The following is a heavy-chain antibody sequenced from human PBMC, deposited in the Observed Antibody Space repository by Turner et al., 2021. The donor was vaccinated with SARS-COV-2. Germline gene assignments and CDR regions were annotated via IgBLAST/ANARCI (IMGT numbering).Heavy chain of an antibody. CDR1: GGSSSSYY. CDR2: IYYSGST. D-gene: IGHD3-10*01. V-gene: IGHV4-59*01. Sequence: QVQLQESGPGLVKPSETLSLTCTVSGGSSSSYYWGWIRQPPGKGLEWIGYIYYSGSTNYNPSLKSRVTISVDTSKNQFSLKLSSVTAADTAVYYCARVVPIGVYGSGSYDHGMDVWGQGTTVTVSS. J-gene: IGHJ6*02. CDR3: ARVVPIGVYGSGSYDHGMDV.